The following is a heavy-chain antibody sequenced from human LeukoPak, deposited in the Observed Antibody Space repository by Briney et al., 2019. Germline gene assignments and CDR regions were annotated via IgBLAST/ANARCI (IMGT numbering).Heavy chain of an antibody. V-gene: IGHV3-11*03. Sequence: GRSLRLSCAASGFTFSDYYMTWIRQTPGKGLEWLSYISGSSSNTNYADSVQGRFTISRDNAKNSLYLQMHSLTAEDTAVYYCAKEGYGGNPPTSWGQGTLVSVSS. D-gene: IGHD4-23*01. CDR1: GFTFSDYY. CDR3: AKEGYGGNPPTS. J-gene: IGHJ5*02. CDR2: ISGSSSNT.